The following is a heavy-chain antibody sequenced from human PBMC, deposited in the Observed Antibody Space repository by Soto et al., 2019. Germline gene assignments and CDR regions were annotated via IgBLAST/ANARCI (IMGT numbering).Heavy chain of an antibody. CDR2: INGGNGNT. Sequence: QVQLVQSGAEVKKPGASVMVSCKASGYTFTNYAIQWVRQAPGQRLEWMGWINGGNGNTAYSQNFQGRVTITRDTSATTAQMELRSLRSEDTAAYYCARGVFGSWIDGVFDYWGQGTLVTVSS. J-gene: IGHJ4*02. V-gene: IGHV1-3*01. D-gene: IGHD1-1*01. CDR3: ARGVFGSWIDGVFDY. CDR1: GYTFTNYA.